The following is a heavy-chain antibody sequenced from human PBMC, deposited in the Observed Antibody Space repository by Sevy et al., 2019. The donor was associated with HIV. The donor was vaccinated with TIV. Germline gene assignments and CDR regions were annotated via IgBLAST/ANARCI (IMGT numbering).Heavy chain of an antibody. V-gene: IGHV3-15*01. J-gene: IGHJ3*02. CDR2: IKSKTDGGTS. CDR1: GFTFSNAW. D-gene: IGHD2-21*02. CDR3: TTPRYCGGDCPTGLDDAFDI. Sequence: GGSLRLSCAASGFTFSNAWMSWVRQAPGKGLEWVGRIKSKTDGGTSDYAAPVKGRFTISRDDSKNTLYLQMNSLKTEDTAVYYCTTPRYCGGDCPTGLDDAFDIWGQGTMVTVSS.